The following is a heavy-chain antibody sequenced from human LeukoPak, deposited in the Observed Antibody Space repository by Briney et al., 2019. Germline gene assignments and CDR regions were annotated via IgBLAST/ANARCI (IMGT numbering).Heavy chain of an antibody. V-gene: IGHV5-51*01. Sequence: GESLQISCQGSGYSLTSYWIGWVRQMPGKGLEWMGVIYPGDSDTRYSPSFQGQVTISADKSISTAYLQWSSLKASDTAMYYCARLGSGYDGGIDYWGQGTLVTVSS. J-gene: IGHJ4*02. CDR3: ARLGSGYDGGIDY. D-gene: IGHD5-12*01. CDR2: IYPGDSDT. CDR1: GYSLTSYW.